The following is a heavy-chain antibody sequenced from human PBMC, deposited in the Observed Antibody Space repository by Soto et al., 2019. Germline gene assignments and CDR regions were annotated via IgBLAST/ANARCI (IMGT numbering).Heavy chain of an antibody. V-gene: IGHV4-34*02. Sequence: QVHLEQWGAGLLKPSETLSLTCAIYNSSLGAFHWTWIRQPPGKGLEWIGELIHGGSTNYNPSLKSPVTFSLDTSKSQFSLHVMSVTAADTAVYYCARSPLSYDYVRQTWREVGDSFDVWGRGTSVTVSS. CDR3: ARSPLSYDYVRQTWREVGDSFDV. CDR2: LIHGGST. D-gene: IGHD3-10*02. CDR1: NSSLGAFH. J-gene: IGHJ3*01.